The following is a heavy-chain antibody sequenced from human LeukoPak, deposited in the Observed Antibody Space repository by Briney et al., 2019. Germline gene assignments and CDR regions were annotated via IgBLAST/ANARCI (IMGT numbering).Heavy chain of an antibody. Sequence: PSQTLSLTCTVSGGSISSGSYYWSWIRQPAGKGLEWIGSIHFSGSTYYNPSLKSRVTISVDTSKNQFSLNLTSVTAADTAVYFCARHTTVSPLYFDYWGQGTLVTVSS. CDR1: GGSISSGSYY. V-gene: IGHV4-30-2*03. CDR2: IHFSGST. D-gene: IGHD2/OR15-2a*01. J-gene: IGHJ4*02. CDR3: ARHTTVSPLYFDY.